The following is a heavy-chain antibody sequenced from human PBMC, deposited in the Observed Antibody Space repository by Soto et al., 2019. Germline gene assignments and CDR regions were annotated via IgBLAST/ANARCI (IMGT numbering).Heavy chain of an antibody. D-gene: IGHD2-2*01. CDR1: GFTFSNSP. CDR3: AKGTSCYP. Sequence: EVQLLESGGGLVQPGGSLRLSCAASGFTFSNSPMSWVRQPPGKGLEWVSTISGSGGGTYYADSVKGRFTISRDNSKNTLYLQMNSLRAEDTAVYYCAKGTSCYPWGQGTLVTVSS. CDR2: ISGSGGGT. V-gene: IGHV3-23*01. J-gene: IGHJ5*02.